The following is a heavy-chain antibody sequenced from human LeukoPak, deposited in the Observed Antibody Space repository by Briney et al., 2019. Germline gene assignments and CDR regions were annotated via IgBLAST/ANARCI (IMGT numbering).Heavy chain of an antibody. D-gene: IGHD4-17*01. CDR2: IYPGDSDT. Sequence: PGESLKISCKGSGYSFTSYWIGWVRQMPGKGLEWMGIIYPGDSDTRYSPSFQGQVTISADKSISTAYLQWSSLKASDTATYYCARQPPFTTVTTKVDYWGQGALVTVSS. V-gene: IGHV5-51*01. CDR1: GYSFTSYW. J-gene: IGHJ4*02. CDR3: ARQPPFTTVTTKVDY.